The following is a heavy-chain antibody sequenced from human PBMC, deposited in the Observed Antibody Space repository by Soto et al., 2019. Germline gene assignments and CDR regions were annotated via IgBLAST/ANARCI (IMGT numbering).Heavy chain of an antibody. J-gene: IGHJ3*02. CDR2: INPNSGGT. Sequence: RQAPGQGLVWMGWINPNSGGTNYAQKFQGRVTMTRDTSISTDYMELSRLRSDDTAVYYCARAPITMLGVDNNGAGAFDTWGQGTMAPVSS. V-gene: IGHV1-2*02. D-gene: IGHD3-22*01. CDR3: ARAPITMLGVDNNGAGAFDT.